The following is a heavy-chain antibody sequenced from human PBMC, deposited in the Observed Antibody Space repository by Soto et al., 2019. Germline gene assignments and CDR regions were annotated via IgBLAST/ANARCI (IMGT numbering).Heavy chain of an antibody. V-gene: IGHV5-10-1*01. CDR3: ASRPITMIEGPEGPNFDY. J-gene: IGHJ4*02. CDR2: IDPSDSYT. D-gene: IGHD3-22*01. Sequence: PGESLKISCKGSGYSFTSYWISWVRQMPGKGLEWMGRIDPSDSYTNYSPSFQGHVTISADKSISTAYLQWSSLRASDTAMYYCASRPITMIEGPEGPNFDYWGQGTLVTVSS. CDR1: GYSFTSYW.